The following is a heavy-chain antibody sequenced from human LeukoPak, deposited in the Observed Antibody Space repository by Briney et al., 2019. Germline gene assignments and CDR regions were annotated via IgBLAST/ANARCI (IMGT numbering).Heavy chain of an antibody. CDR2: IKSKTDGGTT. D-gene: IGHD2-2*01. V-gene: IGHV3-15*01. Sequence: PGGSLRLSCAASGFSFSNAWMSWVRQAPGKGLEWVGRIKSKTDGGTTDYAAPVKGRFTFSRDDSKNTLYLYINSLKTEDTAVYYCTRVQQYQLSTFNYWGQGTRVTVSS. CDR3: TRVQQYQLSTFNY. CDR1: GFSFSNAW. J-gene: IGHJ4*02.